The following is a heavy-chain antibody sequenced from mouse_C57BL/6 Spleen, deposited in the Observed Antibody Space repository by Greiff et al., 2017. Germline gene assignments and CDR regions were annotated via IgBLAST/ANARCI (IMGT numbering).Heavy chain of an antibody. CDR3: ARDHYYGSSFNY. J-gene: IGHJ2*01. CDR2: ISDGGSYT. Sequence: VQGVESGGGLVKPGGSLKLSCAASGFTFSSYAMSWVRQTPEKRLEWVATISDGGSYTYYPDNVKGRFTISRDNAKNNLYLQMSHLKSEDTAMYYCARDHYYGSSFNYWGQGTTLTVSS. D-gene: IGHD1-1*01. CDR1: GFTFSSYA. V-gene: IGHV5-4*01.